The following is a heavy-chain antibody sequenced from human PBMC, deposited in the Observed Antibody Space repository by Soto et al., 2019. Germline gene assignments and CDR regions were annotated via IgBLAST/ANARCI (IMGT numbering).Heavy chain of an antibody. CDR1: GDSISSGGSY. V-gene: IGHV4-31*03. CDR3: ARSPETPPILGVVRPYFFNY. CDR2: LFYSGSF. Sequence: QVQLQESGPGLVKPSQTLSLTCTVSGDSISSGGSYWSWIRQRPGKGLEWIGYLFYSGSFYYTPSLKGRGIISPDTAKNQFSLRLTSVTAADTAVYYCARSPETPPILGVVRPYFFNYWGQGTLVTVSS. J-gene: IGHJ4*02. D-gene: IGHD3-3*01.